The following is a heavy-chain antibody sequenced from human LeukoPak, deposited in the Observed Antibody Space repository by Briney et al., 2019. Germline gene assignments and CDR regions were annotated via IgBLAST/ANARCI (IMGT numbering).Heavy chain of an antibody. J-gene: IGHJ5*02. V-gene: IGHV3-30-3*01. CDR3: ARDAYGFDP. D-gene: IGHD2-21*01. CDR1: GFXFRTYA. CDR2: ISYDGGIE. Sequence: PGRSLRLSCAASGFXFRTYAIHWVRQASGKGPEWVAAISYDGGIEYYADSVKGRFTISRDISKNTLYLQMNSLRAEDTAVYYCARDAYGFDPWGQGTLVTVSS.